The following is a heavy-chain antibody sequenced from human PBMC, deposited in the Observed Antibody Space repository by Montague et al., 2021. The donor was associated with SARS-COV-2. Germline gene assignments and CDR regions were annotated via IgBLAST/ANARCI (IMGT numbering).Heavy chain of an antibody. CDR2: TYFRTQWFH. V-gene: IGHV6-1*01. J-gene: IGHJ4*02. CDR3: VRSQYSNTWFFDY. D-gene: IGHD6-6*01. Sequence: CAISGDSVSNNRAAWNWIRQSPSGGLQWLGRTYFRTQWFHHYAPXXEGRITVNADALKNHFSLQLTSVTPEDSAKYCCVRSQYSNTWFFDYWGQGAQVTVSS. CDR1: GDSVSNNRAA.